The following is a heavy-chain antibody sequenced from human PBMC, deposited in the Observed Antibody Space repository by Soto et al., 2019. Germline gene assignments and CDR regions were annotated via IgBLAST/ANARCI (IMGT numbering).Heavy chain of an antibody. J-gene: IGHJ6*02. CDR1: GGSISSGGNY. Sequence: SATLSLTCAVSGGSISSGGNYWSWIRQHPGKGLEWIGYIYYSGSTYYNPSLKSRVTISVDTSKNQFSLKLNSVTAADTAVYYCARARMVRGVIYYYGMDVWGQGTTVTVSS. CDR2: IYYSGST. CDR3: ARARMVRGVIYYYGMDV. D-gene: IGHD3-10*01. V-gene: IGHV4-31*11.